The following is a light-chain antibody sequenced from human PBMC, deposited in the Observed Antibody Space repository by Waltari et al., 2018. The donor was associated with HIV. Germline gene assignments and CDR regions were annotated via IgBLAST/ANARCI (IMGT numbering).Light chain of an antibody. CDR1: TADIAGDHH. J-gene: IGLJ2*01. CDR3: SSYSSTTGHVV. CDR2: DVN. Sequence: QSGLPQPASVSGSLGETIAIVCTGSTADIAGDHHVSWYQQYTGKPPRLLIYDVNQRPSGISDRFSGSRSGNTASLTISGLLTDDESEYFCSSYSSTTGHVVFGGGTKVTVL. V-gene: IGLV2-14*03.